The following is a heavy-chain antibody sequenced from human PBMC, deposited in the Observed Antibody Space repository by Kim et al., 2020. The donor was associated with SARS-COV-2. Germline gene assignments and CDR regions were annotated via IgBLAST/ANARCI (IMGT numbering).Heavy chain of an antibody. J-gene: IGHJ6*02. Sequence: PSLMSRVTLSVDTSKNQFSLKLSSVTAADTAVYYCARGGRVYYYYGMDVWGQGTTVTVSS. CDR3: ARGGRVYYYYGMDV. V-gene: IGHV4-59*09.